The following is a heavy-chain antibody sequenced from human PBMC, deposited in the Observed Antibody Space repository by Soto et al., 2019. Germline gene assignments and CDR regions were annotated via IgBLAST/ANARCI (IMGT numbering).Heavy chain of an antibody. V-gene: IGHV4-31*03. Sequence: PSETLSLTCTVSGGSISSGGYYWSWIRQHPGKGLEWIGYIYYSGSTYYNPSLKSRVTISVDTSKNQFSLKLSSVTAADTAVYYCARIGDCGGDCYSGQYYFDYWGQGTLVTVSS. CDR3: ARIGDCGGDCYSGQYYFDY. CDR1: GGSISSGGYY. J-gene: IGHJ4*02. CDR2: IYYSGST. D-gene: IGHD2-21*02.